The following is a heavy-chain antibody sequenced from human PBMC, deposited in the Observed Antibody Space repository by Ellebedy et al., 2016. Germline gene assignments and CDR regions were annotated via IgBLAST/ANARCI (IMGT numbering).Heavy chain of an antibody. CDR3: VTRLNGAFDC. J-gene: IGHJ3*01. V-gene: IGHV3-53*01. CDR2: MYAGGSE. Sequence: GGSLRLXXAASGFRVTSNDMSWVRQAPGGGLELVSLMYAGGSEYYADSVKGRFAITRDTSMNRLYLHMSVLEGGDTALYYCVTRLNGAFDCWGQGTMVSVSS. CDR1: GFRVTSND.